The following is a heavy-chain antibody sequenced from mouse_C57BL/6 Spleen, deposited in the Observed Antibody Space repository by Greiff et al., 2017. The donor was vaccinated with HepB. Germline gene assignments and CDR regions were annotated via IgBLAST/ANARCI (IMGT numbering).Heavy chain of an antibody. CDR2: IDPENGDT. J-gene: IGHJ2*01. Sequence: VQLKESGAELVRPGASVKLSCTASGFNIKDDYMHWVKQRPEQGLEWIGWIDPENGDTEYASKFQGKATITADTSSNTAYLQLSSLTSEDTAVYYCTTGRLRVLFDYWGQGTTLTVSS. CDR1: GFNIKDDY. V-gene: IGHV14-4*01. D-gene: IGHD2-4*01. CDR3: TTGRLRVLFDY.